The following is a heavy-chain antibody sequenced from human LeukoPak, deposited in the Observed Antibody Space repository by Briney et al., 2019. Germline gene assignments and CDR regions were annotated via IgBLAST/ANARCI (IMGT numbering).Heavy chain of an antibody. V-gene: IGHV3-33*01. CDR2: IYYDGNNK. CDR3: ATSEPGIAVAL. J-gene: IGHJ4*02. Sequence: GGSLRHSCAASGLIFRNYGMHWVRQAPGKGLEWVAIIYYDGNNKYYADSVKGRFNISKHNSKKTLYLQMNSLIAEDRAMYYCATSEPGIAVALWGQGTLVIVSS. CDR1: GLIFRNYG. D-gene: IGHD6-19*01.